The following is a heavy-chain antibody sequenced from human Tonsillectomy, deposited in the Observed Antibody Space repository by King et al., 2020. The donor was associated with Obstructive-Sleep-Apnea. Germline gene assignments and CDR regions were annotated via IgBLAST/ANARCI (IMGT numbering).Heavy chain of an antibody. CDR2: IYYSGCT. J-gene: IGHJ4*02. CDR3: ASRDGTAIDY. V-gene: IGHV4-39*01. D-gene: IGHD2-21*02. Sequence: QLQLQESGPGLVKPSETLSLTCTVSGGSISSSSYYWGWIRQPPGKGLEWIGSIYYSGCTYYNPSLKSRVTISVDTSKNQFSLKLSSVTAADTAVYYCASRDGTAIDYWGQGTLVTVSS. CDR1: GGSISSSSYY.